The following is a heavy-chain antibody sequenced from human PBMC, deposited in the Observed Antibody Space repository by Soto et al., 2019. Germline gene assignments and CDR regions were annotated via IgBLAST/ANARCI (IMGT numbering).Heavy chain of an antibody. CDR1: GYTFTSYD. V-gene: IGHV1-8*01. CDR3: ARGRGRGYDFWSGPRDNWFDP. D-gene: IGHD3-3*01. CDR2: MNPNSGNT. J-gene: IGHJ5*02. Sequence: QVQLVQSGAEVKKPGASVKVSCKASGYTFTSYDINWVRQATGQGLEGMGWMNPNSGNTGYAQKFQGRFTMTRNTSISTAYMELSSLRSEDTAVYYCARGRGRGYDFWSGPRDNWFDPWGQGTLVTVSS.